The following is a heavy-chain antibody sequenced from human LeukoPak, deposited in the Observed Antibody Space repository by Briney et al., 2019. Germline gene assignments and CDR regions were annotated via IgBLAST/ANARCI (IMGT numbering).Heavy chain of an antibody. Sequence: SETLSLTCTVSGGSISSYYWSWIRQPPGKGLEWIGYIYYSGSTNYNPSLKSRVTISVDTSKNQFSLKLSSVTAADTAVYYCARLELELWFPYYYYGMDVWGQGTTVTVSS. D-gene: IGHD5-18*01. CDR1: GGSISSYY. CDR2: IYYSGST. CDR3: ARLELELWFPYYYYGMDV. V-gene: IGHV4-59*08. J-gene: IGHJ6*02.